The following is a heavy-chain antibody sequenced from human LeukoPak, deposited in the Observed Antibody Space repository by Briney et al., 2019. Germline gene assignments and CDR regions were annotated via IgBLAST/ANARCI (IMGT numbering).Heavy chain of an antibody. Sequence: GESLKISCKGSGYRFTSYWIGWVRQMPGKGVEWMGIIYPGDSDTRYSPSFQGQVTISADKSISTAYLQWSTLKASDTAMYYCARLYSGYDSYFDYWGQGTLVTVSS. CDR1: GYRFTSYW. D-gene: IGHD5-12*01. V-gene: IGHV5-51*01. CDR3: ARLYSGYDSYFDY. J-gene: IGHJ4*02. CDR2: IYPGDSDT.